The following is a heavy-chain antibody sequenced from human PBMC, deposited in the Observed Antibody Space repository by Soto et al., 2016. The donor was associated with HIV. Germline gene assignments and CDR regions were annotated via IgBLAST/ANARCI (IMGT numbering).Heavy chain of an antibody. CDR1: GFTFSSYG. D-gene: IGHD6-13*01. CDR2: IWYDGSNK. Sequence: VQLVESGGGVVQPGRSLRLSCAASGFTFSSYGMHWVRQAPGKGLEWVALIWYDGSNKYYADSVKGRFTISRDNSKNTLYLQMNSLRAEDTAVYYCATIEQVKGAFDIWGQGQWSPSLQ. J-gene: IGHJ3*02. CDR3: ATIEQVKGAFDI. V-gene: IGHV3-33*01.